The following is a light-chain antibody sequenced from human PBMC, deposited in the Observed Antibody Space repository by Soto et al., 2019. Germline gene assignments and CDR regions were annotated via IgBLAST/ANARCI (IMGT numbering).Light chain of an antibody. V-gene: IGKV3-20*01. Sequence: EIVLTQPPGTLSLSPGERATLSCRASQSVSSSYLTWDQQKPGQAPRLLIYGASSRATGITDRFSGSGSWTDFTLTISRLEPEDFAVYSCQQYGSSPPITFGQGTRLEMK. CDR2: GAS. CDR1: QSVSSSY. CDR3: QQYGSSPPIT. J-gene: IGKJ5*01.